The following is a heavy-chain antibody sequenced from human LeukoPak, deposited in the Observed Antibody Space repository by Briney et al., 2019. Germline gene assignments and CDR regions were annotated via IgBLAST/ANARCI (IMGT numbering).Heavy chain of an antibody. V-gene: IGHV3-23*01. CDR1: GFTFSSYA. J-gene: IGHJ4*02. CDR2: ISGSGGST. Sequence: PGGSLRLSCAASGFTFSSYAMSWVRQAPGKGLEWVSAISGSGGSTYYTDSVKGRFTISRDNSKNTLYLQMNSLRAEDTAVYYCAKLNMIVVAFDYWGQGTLVTVSS. CDR3: AKLNMIVVAFDY. D-gene: IGHD3-22*01.